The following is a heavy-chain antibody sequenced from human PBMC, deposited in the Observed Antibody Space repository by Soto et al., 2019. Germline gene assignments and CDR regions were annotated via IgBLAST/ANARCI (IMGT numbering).Heavy chain of an antibody. V-gene: IGHV3-23*01. J-gene: IGHJ4*02. CDR3: AKEHCSGGRCYVDY. CDR1: GFTFSSYA. CDR2: ISGGGGST. Sequence: EVQLLESGGGLVQPGGSLRLSCAASGFTFSSYAVSWVRQAPGKGLEWVSSISGGGGSTYYADSVKGRFTISRDNSKNKLYLQMNRLRAEDTAIYYCAKEHCSGGRCYVDYWGQGTLVTVSS. D-gene: IGHD2-15*01.